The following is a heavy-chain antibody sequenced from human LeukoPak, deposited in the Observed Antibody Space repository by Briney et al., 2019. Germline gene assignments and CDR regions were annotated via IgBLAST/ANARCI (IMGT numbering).Heavy chain of an antibody. CDR3: TRGKPETVFDS. J-gene: IGHJ4*01. CDR2: INHSGST. CDR1: GGSFSGYY. Sequence: SETLSLTCAVYGGSFSGYYWSWIRQPPGKGLEWIGEINHSGSTNYNPSLKTRVTISLDRSKDQFSLKLTSVTAADTAVYYCTRGKPETVFDSWGRGTLVTVSS. V-gene: IGHV4-34*01.